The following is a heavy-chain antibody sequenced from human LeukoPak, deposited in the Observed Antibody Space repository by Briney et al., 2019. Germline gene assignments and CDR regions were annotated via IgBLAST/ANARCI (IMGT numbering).Heavy chain of an antibody. CDR3: AKEVWSGYFVEGYFDY. D-gene: IGHD3-3*01. V-gene: IGHV3-23*01. CDR2: ISGSGGST. CDR1: GFTFSSYA. J-gene: IGHJ4*02. Sequence: GGSLRLSCAASGFTFSSYAMSWVRQAPGKGLEWVSAISGSGGSTYYADSVKGRFTISRDNSKNTLYLQMNSLRAEDTAVYYCAKEVWSGYFVEGYFDYWGQGTLVTVSS.